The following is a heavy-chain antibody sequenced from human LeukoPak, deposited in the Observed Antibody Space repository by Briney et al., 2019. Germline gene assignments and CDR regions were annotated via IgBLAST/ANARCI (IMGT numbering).Heavy chain of an antibody. CDR2: IYYSGST. CDR3: ARSTPNITMKPRGYYYMDV. Sequence: SETLSLTCTVSGGSISSYYWSWIRQPPGKGLEWIGYIYYSGSTNYNPSLKSRVTISVDTSKNQFSLKLSSVTAADTAVYYCARSTPNITMKPRGYYYMDVWGKGTTVTVSS. CDR1: GGSISSYY. J-gene: IGHJ6*03. V-gene: IGHV4-59*01. D-gene: IGHD3-22*01.